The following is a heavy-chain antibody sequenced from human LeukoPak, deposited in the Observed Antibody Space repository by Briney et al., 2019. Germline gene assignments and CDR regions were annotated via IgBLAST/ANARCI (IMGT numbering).Heavy chain of an antibody. D-gene: IGHD3-9*01. J-gene: IGHJ4*02. Sequence: SETLSLTCAVYGGSFSGYYWSWLRQPPGKGLEWIGEINHSGSTNYNPSLKSRVTISVDTSKNQFSLKLSSVTAADTAVYYCARARTYYDILTGYYNAPYFDYWGQGTLVTVSS. CDR1: GGSFSGYY. CDR2: INHSGST. V-gene: IGHV4-34*01. CDR3: ARARTYYDILTGYYNAPYFDY.